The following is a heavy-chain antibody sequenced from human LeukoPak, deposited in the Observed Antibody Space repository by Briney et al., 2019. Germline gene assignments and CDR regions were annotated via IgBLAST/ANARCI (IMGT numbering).Heavy chain of an antibody. J-gene: IGHJ4*02. CDR2: ISYDGSNK. CDR1: GFTFSSYA. CDR3: ARDYYYDSSGYYLGSDY. V-gene: IGHV3-30-3*01. Sequence: GGSLRLSCAASGFTFSSYAMHWVRQAPGKGLEWVAVISYDGSNKYYADSVKGRFTISRDNSKNTLYLQMNSLRAEDTAVYYCARDYYYDSSGYYLGSDYWGQGTLVTVSS. D-gene: IGHD3-22*01.